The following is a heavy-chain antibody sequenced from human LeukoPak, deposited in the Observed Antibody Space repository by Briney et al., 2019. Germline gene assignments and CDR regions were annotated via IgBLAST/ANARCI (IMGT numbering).Heavy chain of an antibody. CDR1: GGSISSGGYY. CDR2: IYYSGST. Sequence: SETLSLTCTVSGGSISSGGYYWSWIRQHPGMGLEWIGYIYYSGSTYYNPSLKSRVTISVDTSKNQFSLKPSSVTAADTAVYYCAGDPLWGGELSFSDDWGQGTLVTVSS. CDR3: AGDPLWGGELSFSDD. D-gene: IGHD3-16*02. J-gene: IGHJ4*02. V-gene: IGHV4-31*03.